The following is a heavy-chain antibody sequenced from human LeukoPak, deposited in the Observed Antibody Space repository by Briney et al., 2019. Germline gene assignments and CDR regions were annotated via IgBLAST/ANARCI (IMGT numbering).Heavy chain of an antibody. D-gene: IGHD3-3*01. V-gene: IGHV1-8*01. CDR3: ARAITIFDYYYMDV. Sequence: ASVKVSCNISGDSFTTYDINWVRQATGQGLEWMGWMNPKSGNTVYAQKFQGRLTLTRDISISTAYIELSSLRSEDTAVYFCARAITIFDYYYMDVWGKGTTVTVSS. CDR1: GDSFTTYD. J-gene: IGHJ6*03. CDR2: MNPKSGNT.